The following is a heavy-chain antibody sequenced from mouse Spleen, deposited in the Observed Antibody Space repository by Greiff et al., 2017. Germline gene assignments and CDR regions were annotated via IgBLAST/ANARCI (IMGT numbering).Heavy chain of an antibody. V-gene: IGHV1-64*01. J-gene: IGHJ4*01. CDR3: ARSGTTVVAPYAMDY. CDR2: IHPNSGST. CDR1: GYTFTSYW. D-gene: IGHD1-1*01. Sequence: QVQLQQSGAELVKPGASVKLSCKASGYTFTSYWMHWVKQRPGQGLEWIGMIHPNSGSTNYNEKFKSKATLTVDKSSSTAYMQLSSLTSEDSAVYYCARSGTTVVAPYAMDYWGQGTSVTVSS.